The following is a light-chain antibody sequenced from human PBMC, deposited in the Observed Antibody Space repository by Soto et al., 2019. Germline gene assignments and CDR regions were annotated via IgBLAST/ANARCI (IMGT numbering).Light chain of an antibody. CDR3: SSYTSSSTLV. Sequence: QSALTQPASVSGSPGQSITISCTGTSSDIGSYNYVSWYQQHPGKAPKLIIYEVTYWPSGVSNRFSGSKSGNTASLTISGLQAEDEADYYCSSYTSSSTLVFGGGTQLTVL. V-gene: IGLV2-14*01. CDR1: SSDIGSYNY. J-gene: IGLJ2*01. CDR2: EVT.